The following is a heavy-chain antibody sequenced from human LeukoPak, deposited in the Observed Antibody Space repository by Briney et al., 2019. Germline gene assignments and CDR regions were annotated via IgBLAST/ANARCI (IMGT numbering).Heavy chain of an antibody. CDR1: GFTFNSYW. Sequence: GGSLRLSCAASGFTFNSYWLLWVRQAPGKGLEWVANIKQDGSEKYYVDSVKGRFTISRDNAKNSLYLQMNSLRAEDTAVYYCARRSGGDYWGQGTLVTVSS. V-gene: IGHV3-7*01. D-gene: IGHD3-10*01. CDR3: ARRSGGDY. CDR2: IKQDGSEK. J-gene: IGHJ4*02.